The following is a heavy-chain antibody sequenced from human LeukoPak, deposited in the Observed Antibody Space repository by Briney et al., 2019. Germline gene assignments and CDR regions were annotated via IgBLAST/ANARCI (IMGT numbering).Heavy chain of an antibody. CDR3: TRDTIGSLDY. CDR2: IKQDGSTK. J-gene: IGHJ4*02. V-gene: IGHV3-7*01. CDR1: GFTFANSW. D-gene: IGHD1-26*01. Sequence: GGSLRLSCAASGFTFANSWIAWVRQAPGKGLEWVANIKQDGSTKHYADSLKGRFTISRDNPKNSLFLQMNNLRADDTAIYYCTRDTIGSLDYWGQGILVTDAS.